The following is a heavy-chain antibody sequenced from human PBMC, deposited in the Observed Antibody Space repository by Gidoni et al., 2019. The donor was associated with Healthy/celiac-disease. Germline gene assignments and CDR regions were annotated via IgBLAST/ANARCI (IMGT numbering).Heavy chain of an antibody. Sequence: PGRSLRLSCAASGFTFSSYGMHWVRQAPGKGLEWVAVISYDGSNKYYADSVKGRFTISRDNSKNTLYLQMNSLRAEDTAVYYCAKVGAFMVGPIDHWGQGTLVTVSS. CDR1: GFTFSSYG. D-gene: IGHD2-15*01. CDR2: ISYDGSNK. CDR3: AKVGAFMVGPIDH. J-gene: IGHJ5*02. V-gene: IGHV3-30*18.